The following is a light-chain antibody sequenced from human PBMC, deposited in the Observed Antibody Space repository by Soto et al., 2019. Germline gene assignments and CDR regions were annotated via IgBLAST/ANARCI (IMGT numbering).Light chain of an antibody. CDR1: SSDVGGYNY. Sequence: QSALTQPPSASGSPGQSVTISCTGTSSDVGGYNYVSWYQQHPGKAPKFLIFEVSRRPSGVPDRFSGSKSGNTASLTVSGLQADEEADYYCSSYAGSDNPVIFGGGTKVTAL. J-gene: IGLJ2*01. V-gene: IGLV2-8*01. CDR2: EVS. CDR3: SSYAGSDNPVI.